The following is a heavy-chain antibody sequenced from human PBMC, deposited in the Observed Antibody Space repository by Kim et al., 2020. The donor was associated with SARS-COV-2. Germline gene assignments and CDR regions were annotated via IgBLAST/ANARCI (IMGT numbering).Heavy chain of an antibody. CDR1: GYTFTSYY. CDR2: INPSGGST. V-gene: IGHV1-46*01. Sequence: ASVKVSCKASGYTFTSYYMHWVRQAPGQGLEWMGIINPSGGSTSYAQKFQGRVTMTRDTSTSTVYMELSSLRSEDTVVYYCARGGYSYGHQPTYYYYGMDVWGQGTTVTVSS. CDR3: ARGGYSYGHQPTYYYYGMDV. J-gene: IGHJ6*02. D-gene: IGHD5-18*01.